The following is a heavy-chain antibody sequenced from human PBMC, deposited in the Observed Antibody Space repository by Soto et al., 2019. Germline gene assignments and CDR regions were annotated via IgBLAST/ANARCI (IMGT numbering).Heavy chain of an antibody. CDR3: AKSPTMTTKVVDY. J-gene: IGHJ4*02. V-gene: IGHV3-23*01. Sequence: EVQLLESGGDLVQPGGSLRLSCVASGFTFSSYTMTWVRQAPGKGLEWVSVIYSSGDSTYYADSVKGRFTISRDNSKNTLYLQMNSLRADDTAVYDCAKSPTMTTKVVDYWGQGTLVTVSS. CDR1: GFTFSSYT. D-gene: IGHD4-17*01. CDR2: IYSSGDST.